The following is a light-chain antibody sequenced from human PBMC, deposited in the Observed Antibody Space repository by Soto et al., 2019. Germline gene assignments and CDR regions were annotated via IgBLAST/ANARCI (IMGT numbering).Light chain of an antibody. CDR1: QTVRNNY. J-gene: IGKJ1*01. CDR3: QQYGSSPWT. CDR2: GAS. Sequence: LLTQSPGTLSLSTVEIAILSCISSQTVRNNYLAWYQQKPGQAPRLLIYGASSRATGIPDRFSGSGSGTDFTLTISRLEPEDFAVYYCQQYGSSPWTFGQGTKVDI. V-gene: IGKV3-20*01.